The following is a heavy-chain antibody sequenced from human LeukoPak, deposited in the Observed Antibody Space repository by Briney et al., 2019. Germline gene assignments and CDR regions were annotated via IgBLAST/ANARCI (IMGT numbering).Heavy chain of an antibody. J-gene: IGHJ6*03. D-gene: IGHD4-23*01. CDR2: ISGSGSSA. Sequence: PGGSLRLSCAASGFTFSNYAMSWVRQAPGKGLEWVSTISGSGSSAYYADSVKGRFTISRDNSKNTLYLQMNSLRAEDTGVYYFGTVAGIATHMDVWGKGTTVTVSS. V-gene: IGHV3-23*01. CDR1: GFTFSNYA. CDR3: GTVAGIATHMDV.